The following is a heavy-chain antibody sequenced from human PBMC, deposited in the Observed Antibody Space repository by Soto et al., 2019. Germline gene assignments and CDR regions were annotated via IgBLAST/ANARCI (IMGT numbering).Heavy chain of an antibody. CDR3: ARDRSGGYYYYGMDV. J-gene: IGHJ6*01. CDR2: IYYSGST. Sequence: SETLSLTCTVSGGSISSYYWSWIRQPPGKGLEWIGYIYYSGSTNYNPSLKSRVTISVDTSKNQFSLKLSSVTAADTAVYYCARDRSGGYYYYGMDVWGQGTTVTVS. CDR1: GGSISSYY. D-gene: IGHD2-15*01. V-gene: IGHV4-59*01.